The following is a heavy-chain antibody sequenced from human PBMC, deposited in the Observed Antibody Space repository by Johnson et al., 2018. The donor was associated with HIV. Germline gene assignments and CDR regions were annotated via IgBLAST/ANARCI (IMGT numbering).Heavy chain of an antibody. CDR2: ISYDGGEK. CDR1: GFTFSSYA. Sequence: QEQLVESGGGVVQPGRSLRLSCAASGFTFSSYAMHWVRQAPGKGLEWVALISYDGGEKYYADSVKGRFTISRDNTKNTLYLQMNSLRPEDTAVYYCAREFTLDWLNPTIWGQGTMVTVSS. CDR3: AREFTLDWLNPTI. J-gene: IGHJ3*02. D-gene: IGHD3-3*01. V-gene: IGHV3-30*04.